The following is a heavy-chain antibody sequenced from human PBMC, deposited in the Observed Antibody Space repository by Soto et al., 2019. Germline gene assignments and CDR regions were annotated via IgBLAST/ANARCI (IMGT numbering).Heavy chain of an antibody. CDR3: ARDQTIAVAGPYLDV. D-gene: IGHD6-13*01. CDR1: GGSISSGGYY. J-gene: IGHJ6*03. CDR2: IFYLGNT. Sequence: QVQLQESGPGLVKPSQTLSLTCSVSGGSISSGGYYWSWIRQRPGMGLEWIGYIFYLGNTYYNPYLKSRLTLSVDTSKNQFTLKLTSVSAADTAVYYCARDQTIAVAGPYLDVWGKGTTVTVTS. V-gene: IGHV4-31*03.